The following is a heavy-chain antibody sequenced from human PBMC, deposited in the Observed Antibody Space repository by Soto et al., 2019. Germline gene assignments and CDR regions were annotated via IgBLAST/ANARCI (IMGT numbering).Heavy chain of an antibody. Sequence: SETLSLTCAVYGGSFSGYYWNWIRQPPGKGLEWIGEINHSGSTNYNPSLKSRVTISVDTSKNQFSLKLSSVTAADTAVYYCASLGTRRNFQHWGQGTLVTVSS. CDR2: INHSGST. J-gene: IGHJ1*01. V-gene: IGHV4-34*01. CDR1: GGSFSGYY. CDR3: ASLGTRRNFQH.